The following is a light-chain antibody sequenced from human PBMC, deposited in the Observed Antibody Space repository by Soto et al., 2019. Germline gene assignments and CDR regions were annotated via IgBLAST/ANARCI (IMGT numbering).Light chain of an antibody. V-gene: IGLV1-40*01. Sequence: QLVLTQPPSLSEAPGQRVTISCTGSSSNIGAGYDVHWYQQLPGTAPKLLIYGNNNRPSGVPDRFSGSKSGTSASLAIAGLQAEDEADYYCQSYDSSLSGSLFGGGTKVTVL. J-gene: IGLJ3*02. CDR1: SSNIGAGYD. CDR3: QSYDSSLSGSL. CDR2: GNN.